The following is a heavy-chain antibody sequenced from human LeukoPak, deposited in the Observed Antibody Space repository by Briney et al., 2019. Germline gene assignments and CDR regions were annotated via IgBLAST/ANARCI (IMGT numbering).Heavy chain of an antibody. Sequence: SEALSLTCLVCGGSLSGYYWRWVRPPPGKGRDWVGEINHSESPIYNSPDISRVTISIDTSKHQFSLELSSVSAADTAVYYCARGFMVVAATFIYYYYSIDVWGKGTTVTVSS. CDR1: GGSLSGYY. J-gene: IGHJ6*03. D-gene: IGHD2-15*01. V-gene: IGHV4-34*01. CDR2: INHSESP. CDR3: ARGFMVVAATFIYYYYSIDV.